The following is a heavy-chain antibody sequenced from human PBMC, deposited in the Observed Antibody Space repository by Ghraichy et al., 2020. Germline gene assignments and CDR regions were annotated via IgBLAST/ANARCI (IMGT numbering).Heavy chain of an antibody. Sequence: SCAASGFNFRGYGMHWVRQAPGKGLEWVALISYDGSNKYYADSVKGRFTISRDNSKNTLFLQMNSLRPEDTAVYYCAKETASAWLPSYYYGMDVWGQGTTVTVSS. CDR1: GFNFRGYG. V-gene: IGHV3-30*18. CDR2: ISYDGSNK. D-gene: IGHD6-19*01. CDR3: AKETASAWLPSYYYGMDV. J-gene: IGHJ6*02.